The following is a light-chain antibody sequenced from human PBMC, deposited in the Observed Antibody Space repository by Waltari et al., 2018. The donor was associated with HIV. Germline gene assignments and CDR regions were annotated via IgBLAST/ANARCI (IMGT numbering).Light chain of an antibody. CDR3: QSYDNSLGGPWV. V-gene: IGLV1-40*01. CDR2: GDN. J-gene: IGLJ3*02. Sequence: QSVLTQPPSVSGAPGQMVTISCPGTSANLRSDSGVHWYQQSPGRGPRLLIYGDNNRPSGVPGRFSGSKSGTSASLTITGLQAEDEAHYYCQSYDNSLGGPWVFGEGTSLTVL. CDR1: SANLRSDSG.